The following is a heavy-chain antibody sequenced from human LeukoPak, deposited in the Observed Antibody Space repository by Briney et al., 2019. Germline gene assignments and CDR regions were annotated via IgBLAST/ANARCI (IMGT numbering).Heavy chain of an antibody. V-gene: IGHV4-38-2*01. CDR2: IYHSGST. J-gene: IGHJ6*03. Sequence: GSLRLSCAASGFTFSDSYMTWIRQPPGKGLEWIGSIYHSGSTYYNPSLKSRVTISVDTSKNQFSLKLSSVTAADTAVYYCARTHDYYYYMDVWGKGTTVTVSS. CDR1: GFTFSDSY. CDR3: ARTHDYYYYMDV.